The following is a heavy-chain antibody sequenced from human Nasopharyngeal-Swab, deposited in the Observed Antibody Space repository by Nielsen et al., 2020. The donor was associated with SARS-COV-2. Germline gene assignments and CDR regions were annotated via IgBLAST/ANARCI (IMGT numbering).Heavy chain of an antibody. CDR3: AREGPYDSSGYYADYYYYGMDV. CDR2: ISSSSSTI. CDR1: GFTFSSYS. V-gene: IGHV3-48*02. J-gene: IGHJ6*02. D-gene: IGHD3-22*01. Sequence: GESLKISCAASGFTFSSYSMNWVRQAPGKGLEWVSYISSSSSTIYYADSVKGRFTISRDNAKNSLYLQMNSLRDEDTAVYYCAREGPYDSSGYYADYYYYGMDVWGQGTTVTVSS.